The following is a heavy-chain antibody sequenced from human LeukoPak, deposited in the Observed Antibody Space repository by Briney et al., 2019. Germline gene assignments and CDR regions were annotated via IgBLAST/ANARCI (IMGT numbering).Heavy chain of an antibody. CDR1: GISFSSYW. D-gene: IGHD3-22*01. Sequence: GGSLRLSCVASGISFSSYWMAWVRQAPGKGLEWVANIKYDGTHKFYADSVKGRFTISRDNAKNSLFLEMSSLTADDTAVYFCASSHDSSGNDWGQGTLVTVPS. V-gene: IGHV3-7*01. CDR2: IKYDGTHK. CDR3: ASSHDSSGND. J-gene: IGHJ4*02.